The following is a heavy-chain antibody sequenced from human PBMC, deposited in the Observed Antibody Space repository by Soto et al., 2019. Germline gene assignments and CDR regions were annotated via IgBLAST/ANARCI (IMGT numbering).Heavy chain of an antibody. V-gene: IGHV4-30-2*01. CDR1: GGSISSGGYS. J-gene: IGHJ4*02. CDR2: IYHSGST. CDR3: AASRAETYSSSWPPPYYFDY. Sequence: KPSETLSLTCAVSGGSISSGGYSWSWIRQPPGKGLEWIGYIYHSGSTYYNPSLKSRVTISVDRSKNQFSLKLSSVTAADTAVYYCAASRAETYSSSWPPPYYFDYWGQGTLVTVSS. D-gene: IGHD6-13*01.